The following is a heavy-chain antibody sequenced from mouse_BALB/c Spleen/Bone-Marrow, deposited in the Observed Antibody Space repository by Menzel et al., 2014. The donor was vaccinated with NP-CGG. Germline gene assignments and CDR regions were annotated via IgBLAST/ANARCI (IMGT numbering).Heavy chain of an antibody. D-gene: IGHD1-1*01. CDR2: INPYNDGT. J-gene: IGHJ4*01. CDR3: ARRPSFYGSSYGATDY. V-gene: IGHV1-14*01. Sequence: VHVKQSGPELVKPGASVKMSCKASGYTFTNYVMHWVEQTPGQGLEWIGYINPYNDGTKYNEKFKGKATLTSDKSSGTAYMELSRLTPEDSAVYYCARRPSFYGSSYGATDYWGQGTSVTVSS. CDR1: GYTFTNYV.